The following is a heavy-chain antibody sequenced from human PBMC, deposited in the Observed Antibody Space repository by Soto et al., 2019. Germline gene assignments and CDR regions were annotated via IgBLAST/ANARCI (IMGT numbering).Heavy chain of an antibody. D-gene: IGHD6-19*01. CDR2: IYHSGST. V-gene: IGHV4-4*02. J-gene: IGHJ6*03. Sequence: SETLSLTCAVSSGSISSSNWWSWVRQPPGKGLEWIGEIYHSGSTNYNPSLKSRVTISVDKSKNQFSLKLSSVTAADTAVYYCARIGKQWLVRYYYYYMDVWGKGTTVTVSS. CDR3: ARIGKQWLVRYYYYYMDV. CDR1: SGSISSSNW.